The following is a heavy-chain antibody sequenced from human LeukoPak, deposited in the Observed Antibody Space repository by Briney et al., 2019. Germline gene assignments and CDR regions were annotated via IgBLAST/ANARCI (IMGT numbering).Heavy chain of an antibody. V-gene: IGHV4-39*07. CDR2: IYYSGST. D-gene: IGHD5-18*01. CDR1: GGSISSSSYY. J-gene: IGHJ4*02. Sequence: SETLSLTCTVSGGSISSSSYYWGWIRQPPGKGLEWIGSIYYSGSTYYNPSLKSRVTISVDTSKNQFSLKLSSVAAADTAVYYCAREGYSYGTDYWGQGTLVTVSS. CDR3: AREGYSYGTDY.